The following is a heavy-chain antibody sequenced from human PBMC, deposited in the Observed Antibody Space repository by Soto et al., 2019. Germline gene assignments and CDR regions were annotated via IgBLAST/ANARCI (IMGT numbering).Heavy chain of an antibody. CDR2: IYYTGST. CDR1: SGSVSSGSYY. Sequence: SETLSLTCTVSSGSVSSGSYYWSWIRQPPGKGLEWIGYIYYTGSTKYNPSLKSRVTISVDTSKNQFSLKLSSVTAADTAVYYCARHSSGWHHFDYCGHGTLVTVSP. J-gene: IGHJ4*01. D-gene: IGHD6-19*01. CDR3: ARHSSGWHHFDY. V-gene: IGHV4-61*01.